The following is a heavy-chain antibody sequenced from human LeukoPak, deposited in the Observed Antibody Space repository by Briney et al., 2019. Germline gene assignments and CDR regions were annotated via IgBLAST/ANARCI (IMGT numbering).Heavy chain of an antibody. D-gene: IGHD6-13*01. V-gene: IGHV3-30*03. CDR1: ASIFSSYD. CDR3: ARRPETSSSLYTYYFDY. J-gene: IGHJ4*02. CDR2: ISHDGTNK. Sequence: PGGSLRLSCAASASIFSSYDMHWVRQAPGKGLEWVSLISHDGTNKQYADSVKGRFTISRDNSKSSLYLQMNSLRDEDTAVYYCARRPETSSSLYTYYFDYWGQGTMVTVSS.